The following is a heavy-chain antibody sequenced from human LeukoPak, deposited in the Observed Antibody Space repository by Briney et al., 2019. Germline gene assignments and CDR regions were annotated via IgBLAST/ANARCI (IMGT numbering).Heavy chain of an antibody. D-gene: IGHD3-16*01. V-gene: IGHV4-34*01. CDR1: GGSFSGYY. CDR3: ARGSVWGHYYCYMDV. J-gene: IGHJ6*03. Sequence: SETLSLTCAVYGGSFSGYYWSWIRQPPGKGLEWIGEINHSGSTNYNPSLKSRVTISVDTSKNQFSLKLSSVTAADTAVYYCARGSVWGHYYCYMDVWGKGTTVTVSS. CDR2: INHSGST.